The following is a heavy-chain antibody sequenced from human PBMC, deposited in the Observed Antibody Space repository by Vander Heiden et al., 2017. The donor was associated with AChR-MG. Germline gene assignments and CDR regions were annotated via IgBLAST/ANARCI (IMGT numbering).Heavy chain of an antibody. CDR2: IIPLFGTP. Sequence: QVQLVQSGAEVKKPASSVKVSCKASGGTVTKSAINWVRQAPGQGLEWVGGIIPLFGTPNFAQRFQDRVTFSADEATNTAYMELNNLRLEDTALYFCARASTKYHDATGYRRWAFDIWGQGTWVTVSS. J-gene: IGHJ3*02. V-gene: IGHV1-69*01. CDR3: ARASTKYHDATGYRRWAFDI. D-gene: IGHD3-9*01. CDR1: GGTVTKSA.